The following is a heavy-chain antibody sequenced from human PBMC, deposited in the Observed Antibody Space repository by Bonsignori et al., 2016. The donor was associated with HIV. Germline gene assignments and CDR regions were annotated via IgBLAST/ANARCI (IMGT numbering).Heavy chain of an antibody. D-gene: IGHD3-3*01. CDR1: GGSISSSSYY. J-gene: IGHJ3*02. CDR3: ATLTIFGVVNTEVGAFDI. CDR2: IYYSGST. Sequence: SETLSLTCTVSGGSISSSSYYWGWIRQPPGKGLEWIGSIYYSGSTYYNPSLKSRVTISVDTSKNQFSLKLSSVTAADTAVYYCATLTIFGVVNTEVGAFDIWGQGTMVTVSS. V-gene: IGHV4-39*07.